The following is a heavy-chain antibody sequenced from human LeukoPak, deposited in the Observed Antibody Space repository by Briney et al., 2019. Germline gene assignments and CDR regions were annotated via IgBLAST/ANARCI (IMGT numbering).Heavy chain of an antibody. J-gene: IGHJ6*03. CDR1: GFTFISYS. CDR2: ISSLSGTI. V-gene: IGHV3-48*04. CDR3: ARVGDTMVREVIEAYYYYYMDV. Sequence: GGSLRLSCAASGFTFISYSMNWVRQAPGEGLEWVSYISSLSGTIYYADSVKGRFTISRDNAKNSLYLQMNSLRAEDTAVYYCARVGDTMVREVIEAYYYYYMDVWGKGTTVTVSS. D-gene: IGHD3-10*01.